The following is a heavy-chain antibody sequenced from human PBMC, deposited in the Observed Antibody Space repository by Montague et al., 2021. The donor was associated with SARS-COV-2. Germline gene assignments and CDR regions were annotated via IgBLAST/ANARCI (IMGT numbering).Heavy chain of an antibody. CDR1: GFSFSSYE. CDR2: ISSRGDHI. J-gene: IGHJ4*02. D-gene: IGHD3-10*01. Sequence: SLRLSCAASGFSFSSYEMNWVRQAPGKGLEWLSHISSRGDHIYYTDSVKGRFTVSRDNAGSSLFLQTDSLRVEDTAVYYCATDRRPDSDGSGSLDNWGQGTLVTVSS. CDR3: ATDRRPDSDGSGSLDN. V-gene: IGHV3-48*03.